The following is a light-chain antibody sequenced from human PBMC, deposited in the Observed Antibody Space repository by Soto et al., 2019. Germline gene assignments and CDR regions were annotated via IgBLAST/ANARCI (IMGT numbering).Light chain of an antibody. Sequence: EIVLTQSPGTLSLSPWERATLSCRASQSVSSSYLAWYQQKPGQAPRLLIYGASTRATGTPDRFSGSGSGTDFTLTISRLEPEDFAVYFCQQYGSSPLTFGGGTKVDIK. CDR3: QQYGSSPLT. V-gene: IGKV3-20*01. CDR1: QSVSSSY. J-gene: IGKJ4*01. CDR2: GAS.